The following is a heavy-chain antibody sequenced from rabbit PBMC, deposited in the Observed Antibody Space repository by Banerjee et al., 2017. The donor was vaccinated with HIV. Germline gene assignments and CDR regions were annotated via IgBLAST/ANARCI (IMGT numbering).Heavy chain of an antibody. CDR2: INSNTGNT. D-gene: IGHD1-1*01. J-gene: IGHJ4*01. V-gene: IGHV1S40*01. CDR1: GFSFNNNYV. CDR3: ARDPLSYATTSLHYNL. Sequence: QSLGESGGDLVKPEGSLTLTCTASGFSFNNNYVMCWVRQAPGKGLEWIACINSNTGNTVYASWAKGPFTISKTSSTTVTLQMTSLTAADTATYFCARDPLSYATTSLHYNLWGPGTLVTVS.